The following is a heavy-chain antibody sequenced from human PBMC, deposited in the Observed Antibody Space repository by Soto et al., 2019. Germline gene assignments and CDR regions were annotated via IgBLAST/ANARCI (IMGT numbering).Heavy chain of an antibody. CDR3: ARGGYCSSTSCPMPTNRYYGMDV. D-gene: IGHD2-2*01. J-gene: IGHJ6*02. Sequence: QVQLVQSGAEVKKPGPSVKVSCKASGGTFSSYAISWVRQAPGQGLEWMGGIIPIFGTANYAQKFQGRVTITADKSTSTAYMELSSLRSEDTAVYYCARGGYCSSTSCPMPTNRYYGMDVWGQGTTVTVSS. CDR2: IIPIFGTA. V-gene: IGHV1-69*06. CDR1: GGTFSSYA.